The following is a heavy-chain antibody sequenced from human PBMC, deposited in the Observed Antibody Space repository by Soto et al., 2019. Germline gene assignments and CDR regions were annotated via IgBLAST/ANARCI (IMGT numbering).Heavy chain of an antibody. CDR2: IVVGSGNT. D-gene: IGHD6-13*01. J-gene: IGHJ6*02. Sequence: SVKVSSKASGFTFTSSAVQWVRQARGQRLEWIGWIVVGSGNTNYAQKFQERVTITRDMSTSTAYMELSSLRSEDTAVYYCAVPGGITAAGYYGMDVWAQGTTVTVSS. V-gene: IGHV1-58*01. CDR1: GFTFTSSA. CDR3: AVPGGITAAGYYGMDV.